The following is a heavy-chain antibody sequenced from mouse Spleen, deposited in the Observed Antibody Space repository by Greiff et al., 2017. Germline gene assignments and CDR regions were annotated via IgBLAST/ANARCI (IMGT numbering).Heavy chain of an antibody. V-gene: IGHV1-19*01. CDR1: GYTFTDYY. D-gene: IGHD1-1*01. J-gene: IGHJ2*01. CDR3: ARGDYYGSRSYFDY. CDR2: INPYNGGT. Sequence: EVQLQQSGPVLVKPGASVKMSCKASGYTFTDYYMNWVKQSHGKSLEWIGVINPYNGGTSYNQKFKGKATLTVDKSSSTAYMELNSLTSEDSAVYYCARGDYYGSRSYFDYWGQGTTLTVSS.